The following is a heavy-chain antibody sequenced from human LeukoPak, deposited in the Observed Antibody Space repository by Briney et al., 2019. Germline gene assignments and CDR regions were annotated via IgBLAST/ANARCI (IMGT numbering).Heavy chain of an antibody. V-gene: IGHV3-7*01. J-gene: IGHJ6*03. CDR3: AREIEEYYYYYMDV. CDR2: IKQDGSEK. Sequence: PGGSLRLSCAASGFTFSSYSMNWVRQAPGKGLEWVANIKQDGSEKYYVDSVKGRFTISRDNAKNSLYLQMNSLRAEDTAVYYCAREIEEYYYYYMDVWGKGTTVTISS. CDR1: GFTFSSYS.